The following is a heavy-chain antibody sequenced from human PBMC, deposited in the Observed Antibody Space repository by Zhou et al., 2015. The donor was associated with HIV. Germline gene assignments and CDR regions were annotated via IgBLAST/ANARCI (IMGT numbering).Heavy chain of an antibody. CDR2: ISAYNGNT. Sequence: QVQLVQSGAEVKKPGASVKVSCKASGYTFTSYGISWVRQAPGQGLEWMGWISAYNGNTNYAQKFQGRVIVTADESTSTAYMELSSLRSEDTAVYYCARDRVVVTATVDAFDIWAKGQWSRLF. V-gene: IGHV1-18*01. CDR3: ARDRVVVTATVDAFDI. CDR1: GYTFTSYG. J-gene: IGHJ3*02. D-gene: IGHD2-21*02.